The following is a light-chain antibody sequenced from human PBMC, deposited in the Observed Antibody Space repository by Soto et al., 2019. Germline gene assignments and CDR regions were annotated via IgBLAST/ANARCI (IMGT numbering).Light chain of an antibody. CDR3: SSYRSSSTSYV. CDR2: DVS. CDR1: SSDIGDSNY. Sequence: LTQPASVSGSPGQSITISCTGTSSDIGDSNYVSWYQQHPGKAPKLVIYDVSNRPSGVSNRFSGSKSANTASLTISGLQAEDEADYYCSSYRSSSTSYVFGTGTKVTVL. J-gene: IGLJ1*01. V-gene: IGLV2-14*03.